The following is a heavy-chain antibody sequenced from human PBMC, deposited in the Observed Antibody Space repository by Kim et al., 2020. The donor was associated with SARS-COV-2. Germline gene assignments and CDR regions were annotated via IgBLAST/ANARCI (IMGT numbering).Heavy chain of an antibody. V-gene: IGHV3-66*01. CDR3: ARDYYDSSGYYGIYYYGMDV. D-gene: IGHD3-22*01. Sequence: RFTISRDNSKNTLYLQMNSLRAEDTAVYYCARDYYDSSGYYGIYYYGMDVWGQGTTVTVSS. J-gene: IGHJ6*02.